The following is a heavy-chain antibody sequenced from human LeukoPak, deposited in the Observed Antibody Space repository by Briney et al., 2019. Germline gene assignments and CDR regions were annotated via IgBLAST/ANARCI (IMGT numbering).Heavy chain of an antibody. J-gene: IGHJ4*02. CDR3: ARGYSYGRKLLFDY. CDR1: GGTLSSYA. CDR2: IIPIFGTA. Sequence: ASVKVSCKASGGTLSSYAISWVRQAPGQGLEWMAGIIPIFGTANYAQKFQGRVTITADKSTSTAYMELSSLRSEDTAVYYCARGYSYGRKLLFDYWGQGTLVTVSS. V-gene: IGHV1-69*06. D-gene: IGHD5-18*01.